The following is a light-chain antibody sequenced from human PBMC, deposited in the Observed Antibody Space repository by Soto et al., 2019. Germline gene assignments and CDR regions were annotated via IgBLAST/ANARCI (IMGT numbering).Light chain of an antibody. CDR2: DVS. V-gene: IGLV2-11*01. Sequence: QSALTQPRSVSGSPGQSVTISCTGTSSDVGGYNYVSWYQQHPGKVPKLMIYDVSKRPSGVPYRFSGSKSGNTASLTISGLQAEDEADYYCCSYAGNYILYVFGTGTKVTVL. CDR3: CSYAGNYILYV. CDR1: SSDVGGYNY. J-gene: IGLJ1*01.